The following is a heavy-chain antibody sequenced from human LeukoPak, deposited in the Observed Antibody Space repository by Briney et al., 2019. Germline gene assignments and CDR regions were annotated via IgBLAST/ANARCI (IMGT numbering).Heavy chain of an antibody. D-gene: IGHD2-8*01. CDR3: ARGILNYFDY. J-gene: IGHJ4*02. CDR2: IYYSGST. Sequence: WICQPPGKGLEWIGSIYYSGSTYYNPSLKSRVTISVDTSKNQFSLKLSSVTAADTAVYYCARGILNYFDYWGQGTLVTVSS. V-gene: IGHV4-39*07.